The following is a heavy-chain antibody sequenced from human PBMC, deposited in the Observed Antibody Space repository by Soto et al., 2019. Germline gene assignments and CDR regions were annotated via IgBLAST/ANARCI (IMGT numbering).Heavy chain of an antibody. J-gene: IGHJ6*02. V-gene: IGHV3-21*01. CDR2: ISSSSSYI. Sequence: PGGSLRLSCAASGFTFSSYSMNWVRQAPGKGLEWVSSISSSSSYIYYADSVKGRFTISRDNAKNSLYLQMNSLRAEDTAVYYCARVGQLPYYYYGMDVWGQGTTVTVS. CDR1: GFTFSSYS. D-gene: IGHD1-26*01. CDR3: ARVGQLPYYYYGMDV.